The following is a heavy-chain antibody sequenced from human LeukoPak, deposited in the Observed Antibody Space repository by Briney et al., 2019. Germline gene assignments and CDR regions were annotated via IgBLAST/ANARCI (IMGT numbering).Heavy chain of an antibody. V-gene: IGHV1-8*01. CDR1: GYTSTSYD. J-gene: IGHJ5*02. CDR3: ARAAGSSAAHLGWWFDP. D-gene: IGHD2-2*01. Sequence: GASVKVSCKASGYTSTSYDINWVRQATGQGLEWMGCTNPNSGNTGYAQKFQGRVTMTRNTSISTAYMELSSLRSEDTAVYYCARAAGSSAAHLGWWFDPWGQGTLVTVSS. CDR2: TNPNSGNT.